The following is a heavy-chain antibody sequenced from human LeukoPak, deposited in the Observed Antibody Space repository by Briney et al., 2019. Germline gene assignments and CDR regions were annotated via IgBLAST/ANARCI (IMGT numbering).Heavy chain of an antibody. V-gene: IGHV1-18*01. CDR2: ISAYNGNT. J-gene: IGHJ4*01. D-gene: IGHD3-16*02. CDR1: GYTFTSYD. Sequence: ASVKVSCKASGYTFTSYDINWVRQATGQGLEWMGWISAYNGNTNYAQKLQGRVTMTTETSTSTAYMELRSLRSDDPAVDYCAXXXXXXPLPYXXXXXYPXXXGFDYWGHGTLVTVS. CDR3: AXXXXXXPLPYXXXXXYPXXXGFDY.